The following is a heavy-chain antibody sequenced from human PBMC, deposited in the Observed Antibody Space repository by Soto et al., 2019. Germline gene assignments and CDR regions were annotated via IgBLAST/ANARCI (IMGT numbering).Heavy chain of an antibody. J-gene: IGHJ4*02. V-gene: IGHV3-9*01. CDR2: ISWNSGSI. CDR1: GFTFDDYA. Sequence: EVQLVESGGGLVQPGRSLRLSCAASGFTFDDYAMHWVRQAPGKGLEWVSGISWNSGSIGYADSVKGRFTISRDNAKNSLYLQMNSLRAEDTALYYCAKDIIEGSSGWYPRFDYWGQGTLVTVSS. CDR3: AKDIIEGSSGWYPRFDY. D-gene: IGHD6-19*01.